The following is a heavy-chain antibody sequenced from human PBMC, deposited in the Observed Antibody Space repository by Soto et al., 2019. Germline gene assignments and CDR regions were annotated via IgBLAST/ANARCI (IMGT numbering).Heavy chain of an antibody. D-gene: IGHD7-27*01. J-gene: IGHJ4*02. Sequence: QVHLVQSGPEVRKPGASVKVSCKASGYTFSSYAMHWVRQAPGQRLEWMGWINAGYGNTKSSQKFQDRVTISRDTSASTAYMELTSLRSEDTAVYYCARDTGDGTFDFWGQGTLVTVSS. CDR3: ARDTGDGTFDF. V-gene: IGHV1-3*01. CDR2: INAGYGNT. CDR1: GYTFSSYA.